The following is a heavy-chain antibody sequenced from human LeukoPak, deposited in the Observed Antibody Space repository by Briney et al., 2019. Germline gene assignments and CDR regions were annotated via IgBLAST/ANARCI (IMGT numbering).Heavy chain of an antibody. CDR1: GYTFTSYD. J-gene: IGHJ4*02. Sequence: ASVKVSCKASGYTFTSYDINWVRQATGQGLEWMGWMNPNSGNTGYAQKSQGRVTMTRNTSISTAYMELSSLRSEDTAVYYCARGGYGSGSYYNVHFFDYWGQGTLVTVSS. V-gene: IGHV1-8*01. CDR3: ARGGYGSGSYYNVHFFDY. CDR2: MNPNSGNT. D-gene: IGHD3-10*01.